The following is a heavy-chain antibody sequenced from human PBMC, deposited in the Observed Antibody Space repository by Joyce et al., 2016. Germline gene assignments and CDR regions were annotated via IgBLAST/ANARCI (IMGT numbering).Heavy chain of an antibody. V-gene: IGHV1-2*02. CDR3: AKTRPPVMTTKWADH. Sequence: QVQLVQSGAEVKKPGASVKVSCKASGYRFSGYYIHWVRQAPGQGHEWMGWIDPYSGGTKYAQKFQGRVTMTRDTSISTAYMELTGLRSDDTAVYFCAKTRPPVMTTKWADHWGQGTLVTVSS. D-gene: IGHD4-17*01. CDR1: GYRFSGYY. J-gene: IGHJ4*02. CDR2: IDPYSGGT.